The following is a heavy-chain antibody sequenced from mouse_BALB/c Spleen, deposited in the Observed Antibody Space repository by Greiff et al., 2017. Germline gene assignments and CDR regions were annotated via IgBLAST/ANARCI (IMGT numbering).Heavy chain of an antibody. CDR2: INSNGGST. J-gene: IGHJ4*01. Sequence: DVMLVESGGGLVKLGGSLKLSCAASGFTFSSYYMSWVRQTPEKRLELVAAINSNGGSTYYPDTVKGRFTISRDNAKNTLYLQMSSLKSEDTALYYCARHYDYDNAMDYWGQGTSVTVSS. V-gene: IGHV5-6-2*01. CDR1: GFTFSSYY. CDR3: ARHYDYDNAMDY. D-gene: IGHD2-4*01.